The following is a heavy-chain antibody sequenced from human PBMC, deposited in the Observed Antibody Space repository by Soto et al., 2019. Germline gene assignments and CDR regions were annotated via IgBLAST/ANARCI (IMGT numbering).Heavy chain of an antibody. CDR1: GFSISTRGGG. CDR3: AHGTYYDSLSSSFDY. J-gene: IGHJ4*02. CDR2: SCWDDDK. V-gene: IGHV2-5*02. D-gene: IGHD3-22*01. Sequence: SGPLSVNPTLTLRLTCNFSGFSISTRGGGVGWISQPPGKALEWLAVSCWDDDKRYSPSLKSRLTITRDTSKNQVVLTMTNMDPVDTATYYCAHGTYYDSLSSSFDYRGQGTLVTVSS.